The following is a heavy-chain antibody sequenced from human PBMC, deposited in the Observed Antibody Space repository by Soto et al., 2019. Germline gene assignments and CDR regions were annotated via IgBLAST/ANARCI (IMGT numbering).Heavy chain of an antibody. CDR2: MNPNSGNT. CDR3: ARVGMYYDILTGRFDSYYYGMDV. V-gene: IGHV1-8*01. CDR1: GYTFTSYD. D-gene: IGHD3-9*01. J-gene: IGHJ6*02. Sequence: GASVKVSCKASGYTFTSYDINWVRQATGQGLEWMGWMNPNSGNTGYAQKFQGRVTMTRNTSISTAYMELSSLRSEDTAVYYCARVGMYYDILTGRFDSYYYGMDVWGQGTTVTVSS.